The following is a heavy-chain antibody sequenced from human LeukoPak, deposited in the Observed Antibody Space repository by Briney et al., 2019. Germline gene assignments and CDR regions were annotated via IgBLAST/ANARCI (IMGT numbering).Heavy chain of an antibody. D-gene: IGHD3-16*01. CDR3: ARDLIHDY. CDR1: GLSVSSHY. J-gene: IGHJ4*02. CDR2: IYSGGST. V-gene: IGHV3-66*01. Sequence: GGSLRLSCAASGLSVSSHYINWVRQTPGKGLEWVSVIYSGGSTYYADSVKGRFTISRDNSKNTLYLQMNSLRAEDTAVYYCARDLIHDYWGQGTLVTVSS.